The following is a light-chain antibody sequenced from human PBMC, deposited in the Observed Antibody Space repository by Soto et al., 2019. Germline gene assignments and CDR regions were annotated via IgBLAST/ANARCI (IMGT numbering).Light chain of an antibody. CDR3: QQRSNWPPLT. J-gene: IGKJ4*01. V-gene: IGKV3-11*01. Sequence: EIVLTQSPATLSLSPGERATLSCRASQSVSSYLAWYQQKPGQAPRLLIYDASNRATGIPARFSGSGSGTDFPLTSSSREPEDFAVYYCQQRSNWPPLTFGGGTKVEIK. CDR2: DAS. CDR1: QSVSSY.